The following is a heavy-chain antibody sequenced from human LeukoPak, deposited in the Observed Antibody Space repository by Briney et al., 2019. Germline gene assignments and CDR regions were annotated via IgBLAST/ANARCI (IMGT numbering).Heavy chain of an antibody. V-gene: IGHV1-2*06. D-gene: IGHD1-26*01. CDR1: GYTFTGYY. CDR2: INPNSGGT. Sequence: GASVKASCKASGYTFTGYYMHWVRQAPGQRHEWMGRINPNSGGTNYAKKFPGRVTTTRDTSISTAYMELSRLRSDDTAVYYCEIGGSYIDYYYYMDVWGKGTTVTVSS. J-gene: IGHJ6*03. CDR3: EIGGSYIDYYYYMDV.